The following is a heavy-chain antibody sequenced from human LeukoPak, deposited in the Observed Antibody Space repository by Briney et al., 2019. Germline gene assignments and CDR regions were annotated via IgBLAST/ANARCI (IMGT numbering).Heavy chain of an antibody. CDR3: AKDVAAAGTLYYFDY. CDR2: ISYDGSNK. V-gene: IGHV3-30*18. D-gene: IGHD6-13*01. Sequence: PGGSLRLSCAASGFTFSSYGMHWVRQAPGKGLEWVAVISYDGSNKYYADSVKGRFTISRDNSKNTLYLQMNSLRAEDTAVYYCAKDVAAAGTLYYFDYWGQEPWSPSPQ. CDR1: GFTFSSYG. J-gene: IGHJ4*01.